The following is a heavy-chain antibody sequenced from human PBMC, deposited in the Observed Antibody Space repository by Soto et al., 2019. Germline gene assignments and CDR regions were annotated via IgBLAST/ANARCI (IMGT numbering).Heavy chain of an antibody. D-gene: IGHD3-3*01. CDR3: ARTPEWLLFPAAFDI. J-gene: IGHJ3*02. Sequence: SETLSLTCTVSGGSISSSSYYWGWIRQPPGKGLEWIGSIYYSGSTYYNPSLKSRVTISVDTSKNQFSLKLSSVTAADTAVYYCARTPEWLLFPAAFDIWGQGTMVTVSS. V-gene: IGHV4-39*01. CDR2: IYYSGST. CDR1: GGSISSSSYY.